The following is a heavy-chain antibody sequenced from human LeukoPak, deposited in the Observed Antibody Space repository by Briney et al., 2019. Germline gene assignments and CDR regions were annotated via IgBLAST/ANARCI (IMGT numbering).Heavy chain of an antibody. CDR1: GGSISSYS. J-gene: IGHJ3*02. V-gene: IGHV4-59*08. CDR3: ARHGDSSGWYGRAFDI. D-gene: IGHD6-19*01. Sequence: SETLSLTCTVSGGSISSYSWSWIRQPPGKGLEWIGSIFYSGSTNCNPSLKSRVTMSVDTSKNQFSLKLSSVTAADTGVYYCARHGDSSGWYGRAFDIWGQGTMVTVSS. CDR2: IFYSGST.